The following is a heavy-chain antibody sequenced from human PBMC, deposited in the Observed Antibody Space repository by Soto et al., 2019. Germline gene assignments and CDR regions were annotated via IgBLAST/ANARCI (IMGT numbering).Heavy chain of an antibody. D-gene: IGHD5-18*01. J-gene: IGHJ4*02. CDR1: GYTFTSYG. V-gene: IGHV1-18*04. CDR3: ARDPNSRYSYGQGLDY. Sequence: ASVKVSCKASGYTFTSYGISWVRQAPGQGLEWMGWISTYNGNTNYAQKLQGRVTMTTDTSTSTAYMELRSLRSDDTAVYFCARDPNSRYSYGQGLDYWGQGTLVTVSS. CDR2: ISTYNGNT.